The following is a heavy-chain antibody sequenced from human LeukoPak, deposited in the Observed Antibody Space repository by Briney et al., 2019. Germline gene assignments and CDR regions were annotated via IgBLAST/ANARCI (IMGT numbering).Heavy chain of an antibody. D-gene: IGHD3-9*01. V-gene: IGHV3-53*01. J-gene: IGHJ5*02. CDR1: GFTVSSNH. CDR3: ARTGYANNWFDP. CDR2: IYSGGST. Sequence: TGGSLRLSCAASGFTVSSNHMSWVRQAPGKGLEWVSVIYSGGSTYYADSVKGRFTISRDNSKNTLYLQMNSLRAEDTAVYYCARTGYANNWFDPWGQGTLATVSS.